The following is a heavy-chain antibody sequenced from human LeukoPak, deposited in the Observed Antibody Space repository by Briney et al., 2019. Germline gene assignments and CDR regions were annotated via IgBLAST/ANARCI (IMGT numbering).Heavy chain of an antibody. J-gene: IGHJ4*02. CDR1: GGSIRSSYYY. V-gene: IGHV4-39*01. D-gene: IGHD3-16*01. Sequence: SETLSLTCTVSGGSIRSSYYYWGWIRQPPGKGLERIGSIYDSGSTYYNPSLKSRVTISVDTSKNQFSLKLSSVTAADTAVYYCARHVDDYVSEIDYWGQGTLVTVSS. CDR3: ARHVDDYVSEIDY. CDR2: IYDSGST.